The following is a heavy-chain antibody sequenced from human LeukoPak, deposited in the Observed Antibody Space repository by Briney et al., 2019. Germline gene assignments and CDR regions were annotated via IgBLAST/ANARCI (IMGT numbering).Heavy chain of an antibody. V-gene: IGHV3-30*02. CDR1: GFTFSGYG. Sequence: GGSLRLSCAASGFTFSGYGMHWVRQAPGKGLDWVAFIRYDGSNKYYADSVKGRFTISRDNSKNTLYLQMDSLRVEDTAVYYCARLLERRGWFDPWGQGTLVTVSS. CDR3: ARLLERRGWFDP. J-gene: IGHJ5*02. D-gene: IGHD1-1*01. CDR2: IRYDGSNK.